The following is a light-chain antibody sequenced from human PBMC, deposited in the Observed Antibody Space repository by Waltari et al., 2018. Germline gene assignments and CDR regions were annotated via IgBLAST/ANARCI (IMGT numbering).Light chain of an antibody. CDR1: SSDVGDY. CDR3: SSYAGGNNLV. J-gene: IGLJ2*01. Sequence: QSALTQPPSASGSPGQSVTISCTGTSSDVGDYVSWYQQHPGKAPKLMISEVTKRPSGVPDRFSGSKSGNTASLTVSGLQAEDEADYYCSSYAGGNNLVFGGGTKLTVL. CDR2: EVT. V-gene: IGLV2-8*01.